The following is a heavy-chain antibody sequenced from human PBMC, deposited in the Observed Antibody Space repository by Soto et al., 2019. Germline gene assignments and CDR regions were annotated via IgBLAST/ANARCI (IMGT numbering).Heavy chain of an antibody. Sequence: ASVKVSCKASGYTFTGYYMHWVRQAPGQGLEWMGWINPNSGGTNYAQKFQGWVTMTRDTSISTAYMELSRLRSDDTAVYYCARDLGVRGVIRYGGWFDPWGQGTLVTVSS. CDR1: GYTFTGYY. D-gene: IGHD3-10*01. V-gene: IGHV1-2*04. J-gene: IGHJ5*02. CDR2: INPNSGGT. CDR3: ARDLGVRGVIRYGGWFDP.